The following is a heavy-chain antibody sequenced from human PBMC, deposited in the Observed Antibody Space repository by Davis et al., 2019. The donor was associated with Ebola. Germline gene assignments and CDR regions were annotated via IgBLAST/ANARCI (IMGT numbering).Heavy chain of an antibody. V-gene: IGHV1-46*02. CDR3: ARKSGYYYDAFDI. J-gene: IGHJ3*02. D-gene: IGHD3-22*01. CDR2: INPSGGST. CDR1: GYTFNSYY. Sequence: ASVKVSCKASGYTFNSYYIHWVRQAPGQGLEWMGIINPSGGSTTYAQKFQGRVTMTRDTSTTTVYMELRSLRSDDTAVYYCARKSGYYYDAFDIWGQGTMVTVSS.